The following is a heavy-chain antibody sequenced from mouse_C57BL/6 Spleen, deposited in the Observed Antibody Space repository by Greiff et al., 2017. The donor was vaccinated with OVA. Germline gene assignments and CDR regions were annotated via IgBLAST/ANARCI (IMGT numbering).Heavy chain of an antibody. D-gene: IGHD1-1*01. J-gene: IGHJ1*03. V-gene: IGHV5-4*01. CDR2: ISDGGSYT. Sequence: EVKLVESGGGLVKPGGSLKLSCAASGFTFSSYAMSWVRQTPEKRLEWVATISDGGSYTYYPDNVKGRFTISRDNAKNNLYLQMSHLKSEDTAIYYCARDEDGSPYWYFDVWGTGTTVTVSS. CDR1: GFTFSSYA. CDR3: ARDEDGSPYWYFDV.